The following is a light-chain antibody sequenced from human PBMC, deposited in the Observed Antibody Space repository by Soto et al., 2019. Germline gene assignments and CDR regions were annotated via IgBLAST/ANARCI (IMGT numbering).Light chain of an antibody. CDR3: QQYNSSPYT. V-gene: IGKV1-5*01. CDR2: DAS. Sequence: DIQMTQSPSTLSASVGDRVTITCRASQSISSWLAWYQQKPGKAPKLLIYDASSLESGVPSRFSGSGSGTEFPLTISSLQPDDFATYYCQQYNSSPYTFGQGTKLEIK. J-gene: IGKJ2*01. CDR1: QSISSW.